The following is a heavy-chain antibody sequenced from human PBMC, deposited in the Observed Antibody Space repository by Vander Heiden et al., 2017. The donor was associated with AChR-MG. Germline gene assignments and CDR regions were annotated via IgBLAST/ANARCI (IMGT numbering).Heavy chain of an antibody. J-gene: IGHJ6*03. CDR2: IYYSGST. D-gene: IGHD5-12*01. CDR3: ARGWGDGYNSGYYYYMDV. Sequence: QVQLQESGPGLVKPSQTLSLTCTVSGGSISSGVYYWRWIRQHPGKGLEWIGYIYYSGSTYYNPSLKSRVTISVDTSKNQFSLKLSSVTAADTAVYYCARGWGDGYNSGYYYYMDVWGKGTTVTVSS. CDR1: GGSISSGVYY. V-gene: IGHV4-31*03.